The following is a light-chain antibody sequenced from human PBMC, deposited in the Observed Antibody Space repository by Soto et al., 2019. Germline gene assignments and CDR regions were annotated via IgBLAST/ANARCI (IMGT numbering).Light chain of an antibody. J-gene: IGLJ2*01. Sequence: QSALTQPRSVSGSPGQSVTISCSGTSSDVGGYNYVSWYQHHAGRAPKLMICDVSKRPSGVPDRFSGSKSGNTASLTICGLQSEDEADYYCCSYAGSSVLIFGGGTKLTVL. CDR1: SSDVGGYNY. V-gene: IGLV2-11*01. CDR3: CSYAGSSVLI. CDR2: DVS.